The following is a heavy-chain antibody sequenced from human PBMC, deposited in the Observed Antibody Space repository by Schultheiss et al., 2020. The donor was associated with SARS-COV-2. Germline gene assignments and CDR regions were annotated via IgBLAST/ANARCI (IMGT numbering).Heavy chain of an antibody. CDR2: IWYDGSNK. V-gene: IGHV3-33*06. CDR1: GFTFSSYE. D-gene: IGHD2-15*01. CDR3: AKETGVMVVARNWFDS. J-gene: IGHJ5*01. Sequence: GGSLRLSCAASGFTFSSYEMNWVRQAPGKGLEWVAVIWYDGSNKYYADSVKGRFTISRDNSKNTLYLEMSSLRPEDTAVYFCAKETGVMVVARNWFDSWGQGTLVTVSS.